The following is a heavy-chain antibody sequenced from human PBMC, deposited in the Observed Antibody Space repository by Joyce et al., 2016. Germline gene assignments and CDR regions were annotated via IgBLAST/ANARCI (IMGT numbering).Heavy chain of an antibody. CDR1: GYSFTIYW. CDR2: IYPGDSDT. Sequence: EVQLVQSGAEVKKPGESLRISCKGAGYSFTIYWIGWVRQMPGKGLEWMGRIYPGDSDTRYSPSFQGQVTIAADKSISTAYLQWSSLKASDTAIYYCARRRDNWFDPWGQGTLVTVSS. V-gene: IGHV5-51*01. CDR3: ARRRDNWFDP. J-gene: IGHJ5*02.